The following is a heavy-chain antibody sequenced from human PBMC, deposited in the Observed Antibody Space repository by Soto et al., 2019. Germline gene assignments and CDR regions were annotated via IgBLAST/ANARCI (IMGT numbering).Heavy chain of an antibody. CDR2: MSPNGDNQ. J-gene: IGHJ4*02. D-gene: IGHD3-22*01. Sequence: QVELVESGGGVVQSGGSLRLSCAAPGFSFSIHALHWIRQAPGEGLEWVAVMSPNGDNQYYADSVKGRFTSSRDTSKSTLSLQMTSLRPEDTAVYYCASGAAFYYDTSRDWGQGTLVTVSS. CDR1: GFSFSIHA. V-gene: IGHV3-30-3*01. CDR3: ASGAAFYYDTSRD.